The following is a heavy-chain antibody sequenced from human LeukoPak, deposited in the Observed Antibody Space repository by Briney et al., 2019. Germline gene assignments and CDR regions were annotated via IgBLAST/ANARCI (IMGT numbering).Heavy chain of an antibody. CDR1: GFTFSSYW. D-gene: IGHD4-17*01. Sequence: GGSLRLSCAASGFTFSSYWMNWVRQAPGKGLEWVAIIKQDGTETFVDSVKGRFTISRDNAKNSLYLQMNSLRAEDTAVYYCARGHDYGDYEDYWGQGTLVTVSS. J-gene: IGHJ4*02. CDR2: IKQDGTET. CDR3: ARGHDYGDYEDY. V-gene: IGHV3-7*03.